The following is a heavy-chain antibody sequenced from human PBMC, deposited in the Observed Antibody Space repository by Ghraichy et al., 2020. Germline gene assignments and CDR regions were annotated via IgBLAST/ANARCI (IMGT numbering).Heavy chain of an antibody. J-gene: IGHJ4*02. D-gene: IGHD5-12*01. CDR2: INHGGST. CDR3: ARVSDSGYGYPDY. CDR1: GGSFSGYY. V-gene: IGHV4-34*01. Sequence: QTLSLTCAVYGGSFSGYYWSWIRQPPGKGLEWIGEINHGGSTNSNPSLKSRVTMSVDTSKNQFSLKLSSVTAADTALYYCARVSDSGYGYPDYWGQGTLVTVSS.